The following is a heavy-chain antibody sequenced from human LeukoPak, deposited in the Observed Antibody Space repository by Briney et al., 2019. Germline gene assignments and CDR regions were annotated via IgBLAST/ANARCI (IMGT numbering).Heavy chain of an antibody. D-gene: IGHD3-3*01. Sequence: GGSLRLSCAVSGFTFSRYWMSWVRQAPVKGLEWVANIKQDGSEKHYVDSVKGRFTIARDNAKNSLDLQMNTVRAEDTAVYYCARTFWSGNGYYFEYWGQGSLVTVSS. CDR2: IKQDGSEK. CDR3: ARTFWSGNGYYFEY. CDR1: GFTFSRYW. V-gene: IGHV3-7*04. J-gene: IGHJ4*02.